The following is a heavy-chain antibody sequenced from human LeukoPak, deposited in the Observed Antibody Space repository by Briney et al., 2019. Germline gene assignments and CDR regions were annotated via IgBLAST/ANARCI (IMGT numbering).Heavy chain of an antibody. D-gene: IGHD2-15*01. Sequence: AASVKVSCKASGYTFTSYYIYWVRQAPGQGLEWIGIINPSGGSTNYAQKFQGRVTMTRDTSTGTVYMELSSLRSDDTAVYYCARGDIVVVVAVYGMDVWGQGTTVTVSS. V-gene: IGHV1-46*01. CDR3: ARGDIVVVVAVYGMDV. CDR1: GYTFTSYY. CDR2: INPSGGST. J-gene: IGHJ6*02.